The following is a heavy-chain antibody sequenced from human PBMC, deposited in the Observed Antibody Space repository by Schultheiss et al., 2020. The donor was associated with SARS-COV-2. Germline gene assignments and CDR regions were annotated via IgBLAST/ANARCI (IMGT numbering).Heavy chain of an antibody. CDR1: GFTFSRYG. Sequence: GSLRLSCAVSGFTFSRYGINWVRQAPGKGLEWVAVISNDGSKQYYRDSVKGRFIISRDTPNDTVFLQMSSLTAEDTAVYYCQGTSWQGDYWGQGTLVTVSS. CDR3: QGTSWQGDY. V-gene: IGHV3-30*03. D-gene: IGHD2-15*01. J-gene: IGHJ4*02. CDR2: ISNDGSKQ.